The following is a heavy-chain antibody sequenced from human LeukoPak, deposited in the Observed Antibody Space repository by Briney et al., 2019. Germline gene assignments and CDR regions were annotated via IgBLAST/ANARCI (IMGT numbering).Heavy chain of an antibody. CDR1: GGSISTYY. Sequence: SETLSLTCTVSGGSISTYYWSWIRQPPGKGLEWIGNIYYSGSAIYNPSLKSRVTISVDTSRDQFSLKLTSVTAADTAVYYCARDQTYSGSGIYTYFDYWGQGILVTVSS. CDR3: ARDQTYSGSGIYTYFDY. D-gene: IGHD3-10*01. J-gene: IGHJ4*02. CDR2: IYYSGSA. V-gene: IGHV4-59*12.